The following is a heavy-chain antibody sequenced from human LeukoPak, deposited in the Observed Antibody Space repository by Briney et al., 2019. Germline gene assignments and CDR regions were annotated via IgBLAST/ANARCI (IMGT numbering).Heavy chain of an antibody. CDR2: ISSSGSTI. J-gene: IGHJ4*02. CDR3: ARDKYYGSGTKNDY. D-gene: IGHD3-10*01. Sequence: PGGSLRLSCAASGFIFSSYAISWVRQAPGKGLEWVSYISSSGSTIYYADSVKGRFTISRDNAKNSLYLQMNSLRAEDTAVYYCARDKYYGSGTKNDYWGQGTLVTVSS. CDR1: GFIFSSYA. V-gene: IGHV3-48*03.